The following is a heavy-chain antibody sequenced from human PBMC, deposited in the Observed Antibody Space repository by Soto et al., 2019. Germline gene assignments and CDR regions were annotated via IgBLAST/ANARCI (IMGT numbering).Heavy chain of an antibody. D-gene: IGHD6-19*01. CDR1: GGTFSTST. CDR3: ARAVAGTSILDS. Sequence: QVQLVQSGAEVKKPGSSVKISCQASGGTFSTSTISWVRQAPGQGLEWMGRTIPIVDRAIYAQNFQGRVTDTGDKSTNTVHMEMFSLRSDDTAVYYCARAVAGTSILDSWGQGTLVTVSS. V-gene: IGHV1-69*08. CDR2: TIPIVDRA. J-gene: IGHJ4*02.